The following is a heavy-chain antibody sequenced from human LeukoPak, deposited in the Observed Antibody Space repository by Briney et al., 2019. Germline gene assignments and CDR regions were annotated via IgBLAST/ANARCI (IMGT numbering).Heavy chain of an antibody. CDR1: GFTFSSYG. CDR2: ISYDGSNK. Sequence: GGSLRLSCAASGFTFSSYGMHWVRQAPGKGLEWVAVISYDGSNKYYADSVKGRFTISRDNSKNTLYLQMNSLRVEDTAVYYCAKDRDSSSWYQSSDWFDPWGQGTLVTVSS. J-gene: IGHJ5*02. CDR3: AKDRDSSSWYQSSDWFDP. V-gene: IGHV3-30*18. D-gene: IGHD6-13*01.